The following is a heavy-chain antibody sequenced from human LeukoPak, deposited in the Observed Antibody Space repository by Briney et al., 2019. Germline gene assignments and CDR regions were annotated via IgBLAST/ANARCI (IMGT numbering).Heavy chain of an antibody. CDR1: GGSISGYY. J-gene: IGHJ4*02. CDR2: ISYSGST. Sequence: SETLSLTCTVSGGSISGYYWSWIRQPPGKGLEWVGYISYSGSTNYKPSLKSRVTISVDTSKNQFSLKLSSVTAADTAIYYCTRDGRAGSLFAYWGQGTLVTVSS. D-gene: IGHD6-19*01. V-gene: IGHV4-59*01. CDR3: TRDGRAGSLFAY.